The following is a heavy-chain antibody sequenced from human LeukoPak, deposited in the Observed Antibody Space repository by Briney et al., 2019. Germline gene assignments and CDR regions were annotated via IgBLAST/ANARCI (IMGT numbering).Heavy chain of an antibody. CDR3: AKSGGYCSGGSCYPDY. J-gene: IGHJ4*02. CDR1: GGSISSSSYY. CDR2: IYYSGST. Sequence: SETLSLTCTVSGGSISSSSYYWGWIRQPPGKGLEWIGSIYYSGSTYYNPSLKSRVTISVDTSKNQFSLKLSSVTAADTAVYYCAKSGGYCSGGSCYPDYWGQGTLVTVSS. D-gene: IGHD2-15*01. V-gene: IGHV4-39*07.